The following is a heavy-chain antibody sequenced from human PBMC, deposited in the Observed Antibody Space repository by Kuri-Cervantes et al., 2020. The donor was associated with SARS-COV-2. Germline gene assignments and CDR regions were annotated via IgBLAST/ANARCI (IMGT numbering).Heavy chain of an antibody. Sequence: SQTLSLTCAVYGDSFSGYLWSWIRQPPGKGLEWIGYIYYSGSTNYNPSLKSRVTISVDTSKNQFSLKLSSVTAADTAVYYCARRSGYYPYYFDYWGQGTLVTVSS. CDR3: ARRSGYYPYYFDY. V-gene: IGHV4-59*12. D-gene: IGHD3-22*01. CDR2: IYYSGST. J-gene: IGHJ4*02. CDR1: GDSFSGYL.